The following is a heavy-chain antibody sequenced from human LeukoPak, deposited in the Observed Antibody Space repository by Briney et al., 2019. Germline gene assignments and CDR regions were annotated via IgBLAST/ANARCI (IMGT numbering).Heavy chain of an antibody. CDR2: ISAGGDDT. V-gene: IGHV3-23*01. CDR1: GFSFGSYP. D-gene: IGHD1-1*01. CDR3: AKSFLTTATGTGRAFDI. Sequence: GGSLRLSCAASGFSFGSYPMGWVRQAPGKGLEWVSGISAGGDDTCHADPLKGRFTISRDNSKNTLYLQMNSLRAEDTAEYYCAKSFLTTATGTGRAFDIWGQGTMVTVSS. J-gene: IGHJ3*02.